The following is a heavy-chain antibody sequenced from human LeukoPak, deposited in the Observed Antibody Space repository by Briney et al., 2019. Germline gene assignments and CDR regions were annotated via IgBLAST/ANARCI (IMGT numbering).Heavy chain of an antibody. Sequence: GGSLRLSCAASGFTFSSYAMSWVRQAPGKGLEWVSLISGSGGSTHYADSVKGRFTISRDNSKNTLYLQMNSLRAEDTAVYYCARDLVYYGSGSYYNPLGYWGQGTLVTVSS. V-gene: IGHV3-23*01. J-gene: IGHJ4*02. CDR1: GFTFSSYA. CDR2: ISGSGGST. CDR3: ARDLVYYGSGSYYNPLGY. D-gene: IGHD3-10*01.